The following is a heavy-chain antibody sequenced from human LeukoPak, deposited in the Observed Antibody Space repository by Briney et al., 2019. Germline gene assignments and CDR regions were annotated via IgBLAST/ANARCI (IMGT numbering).Heavy chain of an antibody. Sequence: GASVKVSCKVSGYTLTELSMHWVRQAPGKGLEWMGGFDPEDGETIYAQKFQGRVTMTEDTSTDTAYMELSSLRSEDTAVYYCATAPRVPRGYSGYGRDIWGQGTMVTVSS. D-gene: IGHD5-12*01. CDR3: ATAPRVPRGYSGYGRDI. J-gene: IGHJ3*02. CDR2: FDPEDGET. CDR1: GYTLTELS. V-gene: IGHV1-24*01.